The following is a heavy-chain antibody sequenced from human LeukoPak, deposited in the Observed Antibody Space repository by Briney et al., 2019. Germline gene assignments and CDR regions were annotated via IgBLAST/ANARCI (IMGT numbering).Heavy chain of an antibody. D-gene: IGHD3-22*01. Sequence: PGGSLRLSCAASGFTFSSYGMHWVRQAPGKGLEWVAVIWYDGSNKYYADSVKGRFTISRDNSKNTLYLQMNSLRAEDTAVYYCARGPYYYDSSGYYRGTQGFDYWGRGTLVTVSS. CDR1: GFTFSSYG. V-gene: IGHV3-33*01. CDR3: ARGPYYYDSSGYYRGTQGFDY. CDR2: IWYDGSNK. J-gene: IGHJ4*02.